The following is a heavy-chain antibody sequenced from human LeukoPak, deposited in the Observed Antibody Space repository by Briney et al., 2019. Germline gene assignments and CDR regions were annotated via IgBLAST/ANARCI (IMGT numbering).Heavy chain of an antibody. CDR2: INPSGGST. CDR3: GGVGQQPFNRYNWVDP. Sequence: ASVKVSCKASGYTFTSYYMHWVRQAPGPGLEWMGIINPSGGSTSYAQKFQGRVTMTRDTSTSTVYMELSSLRSDYTAVYYCGGVGQQPFNRYNWVDPWGQGTVLTVSS. J-gene: IGHJ5*02. D-gene: IGHD6-13*01. CDR1: GYTFTSYY. V-gene: IGHV1-46*01.